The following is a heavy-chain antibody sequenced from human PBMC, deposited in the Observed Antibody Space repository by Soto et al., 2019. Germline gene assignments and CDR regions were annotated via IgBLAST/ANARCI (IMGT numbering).Heavy chain of an antibody. CDR2: ISHTATET. V-gene: IGHV3-30-3*01. J-gene: IGHJ5*02. D-gene: IGHD3-16*01. CDR1: GLPFSGYA. Sequence: QGQLMESGGGVVLPGKSLRLSCAASGLPFSGYAMRWVRQAPGTGLEWVASISHTATETFYADSVKGRFTISRDDSKKMVFLQMNNLGPADTAVYHCARVGYGVSLGQRFDPWGQGTLVTVSS. CDR3: ARVGYGVSLGQRFDP.